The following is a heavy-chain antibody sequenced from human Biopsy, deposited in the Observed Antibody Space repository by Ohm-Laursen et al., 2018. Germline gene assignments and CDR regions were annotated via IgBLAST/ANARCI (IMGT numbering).Heavy chain of an antibody. CDR2: VDYSGSG. Sequence: SETLSLTCSVSGGSIISYYWTWIRQPPGKGLEWIGSVDYSGSGHYNPSLESRITISVDTSKNQFSLRLSSVTAADTAVYYCARSPPPYYYDNSGYYWVNWGQGTLVTVSS. CDR3: ARSPPPYYYDNSGYYWVN. V-gene: IGHV4-59*08. D-gene: IGHD3-22*01. J-gene: IGHJ4*02. CDR1: GGSIISYY.